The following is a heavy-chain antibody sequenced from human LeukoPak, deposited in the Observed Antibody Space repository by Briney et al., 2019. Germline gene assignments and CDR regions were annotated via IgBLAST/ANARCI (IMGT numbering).Heavy chain of an antibody. J-gene: IGHJ4*02. V-gene: IGHV3-23*01. CDR2: ISGSGGST. CDR3: ATAILTGYYMSGSYFDY. Sequence: GGSLRLSCEASGFTFSTYGINWVRQAPGKGLEWVSAISGSGGSTYYADSVKGRFTISRDNSNNTLYLQMNSLRAEDTAVYYCATAILTGYYMSGSYFDYWGQGTLVTVSS. D-gene: IGHD3-9*01. CDR1: GFTFSTYG.